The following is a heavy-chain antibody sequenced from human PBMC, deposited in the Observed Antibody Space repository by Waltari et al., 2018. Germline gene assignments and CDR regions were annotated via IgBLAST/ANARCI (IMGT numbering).Heavy chain of an antibody. V-gene: IGHV4-34*01. CDR1: GGSFSGYY. CDR2: INHSGRT. D-gene: IGHD3-3*01. J-gene: IGHJ6*02. CDR3: ARDDYDFWSGYYHRYYYYGMDV. Sequence: QVQLQQWGAGLLKPSETLSLTCAVYGGSFSGYYWSWTRQPPGTGLEWIGEINHSGRTNYNPSLKSRVTISVDTSKNQFSLKLSSVTAADTAVYYCARDDYDFWSGYYHRYYYYGMDVWGQGTTVTVSS.